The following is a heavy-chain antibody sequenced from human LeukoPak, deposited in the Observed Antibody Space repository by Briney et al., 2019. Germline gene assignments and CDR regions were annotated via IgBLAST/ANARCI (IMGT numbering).Heavy chain of an antibody. J-gene: IGHJ4*02. CDR3: ARGVARSSKFHFSYYFDY. V-gene: IGHV4-30-4*07. CDR1: GGSISSGGYS. CDR2: IYCSGST. Sequence: SETLSLTCAVSGGSISSGGYSWSWIRQPPGKGLEWIGYIYCSGSTYYNPSLKSRVTISVDTSKNQFSLKLSSVTAADTAVYYCARGVARSSKFHFSYYFDYWGQGTLVTVSS. D-gene: IGHD6-6*01.